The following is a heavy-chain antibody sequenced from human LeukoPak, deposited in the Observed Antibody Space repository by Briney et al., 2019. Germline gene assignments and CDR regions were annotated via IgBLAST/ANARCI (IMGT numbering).Heavy chain of an antibody. J-gene: IGHJ4*02. Sequence: ASVKVSCKASGYSFVTSDINWVRQAAGQGLEWMGWMNPLSGNTGYAQKFQGSVTMTRNTSTGTAYMELSSLRSEDTAVYYCVRSLAVDGTRAYWGQGTPVIVSS. CDR1: GYSFVTSD. CDR3: VRSLAVDGTRAY. CDR2: MNPLSGNT. D-gene: IGHD6-19*01. V-gene: IGHV1-8*01.